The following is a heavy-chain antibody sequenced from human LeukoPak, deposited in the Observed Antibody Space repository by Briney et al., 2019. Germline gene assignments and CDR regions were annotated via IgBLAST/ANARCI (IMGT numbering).Heavy chain of an antibody. D-gene: IGHD6-19*01. CDR2: ISSSGSYI. CDR1: GFTFSSYS. J-gene: IGHJ4*02. V-gene: IGHV3-21*01. CDR3: ARDVTTAYSSGWYSYFDY. Sequence: GGSLRLSCAASGFTFSSYSMNWVRQAPGKGLEWVSSISSSGSYIYYADSVKGRFTISRDNAKNSLYLQMNSLRAEDTAVYYCARDVTTAYSSGWYSYFDYWGQGTLVTVSS.